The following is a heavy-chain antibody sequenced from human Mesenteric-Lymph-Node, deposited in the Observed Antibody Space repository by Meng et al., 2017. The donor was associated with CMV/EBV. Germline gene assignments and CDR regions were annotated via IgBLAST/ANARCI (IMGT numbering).Heavy chain of an antibody. Sequence: GESLKISCAASGFTFSNYAMHWVRQAPGQGLEWVSIISYDGISKYYTDSVEGRFTISRDNSKNTLYLQMNSLRAEDTALYYCVKGLTVFDYWGQGTLVTVSS. J-gene: IGHJ4*02. D-gene: IGHD2-8*02. CDR2: ISYDGISK. V-gene: IGHV3-30-3*01. CDR1: GFTFSNYA. CDR3: VKGLTVFDY.